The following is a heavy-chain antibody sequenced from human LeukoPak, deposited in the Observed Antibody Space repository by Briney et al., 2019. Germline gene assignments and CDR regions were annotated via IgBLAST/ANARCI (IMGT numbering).Heavy chain of an antibody. CDR2: ISGSGGRT. CDR3: AREGSSTSSLSSPHFDY. J-gene: IGHJ4*02. V-gene: IGHV3-23*01. CDR1: GFTFSSYA. D-gene: IGHD2-2*01. Sequence: GGSLRLSCAASGFTFSSYAMNWVRQAPGKGLEWVSSISGSGGRTYYADSVKGRFTISRDNSKNTLYLQMNSLRVDDTAVYYCAREGSSTSSLSSPHFDYWGQGTLVTVSS.